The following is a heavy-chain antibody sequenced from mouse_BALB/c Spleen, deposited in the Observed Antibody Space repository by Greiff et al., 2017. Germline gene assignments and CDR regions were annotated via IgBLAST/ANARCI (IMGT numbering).Heavy chain of an antibody. Sequence: VQLKESGPELVKPGASVKISCKASGYTFTDYNMHWVKQSHGKSLEWIGYIYPYNGGTGYNQKFKSKATLTVDNSSSTAYMELRSLTSEDSAVYYCASGGNYVGFAYWGQGTLVTVSA. J-gene: IGHJ3*01. D-gene: IGHD2-1*01. V-gene: IGHV1S29*02. CDR1: GYTFTDYN. CDR3: ASGGNYVGFAY. CDR2: IYPYNGGT.